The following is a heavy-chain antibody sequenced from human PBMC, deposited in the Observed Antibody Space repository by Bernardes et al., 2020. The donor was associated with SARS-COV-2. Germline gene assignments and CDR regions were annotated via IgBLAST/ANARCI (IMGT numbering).Heavy chain of an antibody. D-gene: IGHD5-18*01. CDR3: AKVLLRQYSYGAVDY. J-gene: IGHJ4*02. V-gene: IGHV3-23*01. CDR1: GFTFSSYA. CDR2: ISGSGGST. Sequence: GSLRLSCAASGFTFSSYAMSWVRQAPGKGLEWVSAISGSGGSTYYADSVKGRFTISRDNSKNTLYLQMNSLRAEDTAVYYCAKVLLRQYSYGAVDYWGQGTLVTVSS.